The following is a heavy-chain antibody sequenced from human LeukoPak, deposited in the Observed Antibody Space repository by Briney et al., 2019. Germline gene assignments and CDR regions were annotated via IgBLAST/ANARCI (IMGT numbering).Heavy chain of an antibody. V-gene: IGHV3-53*04. CDR2: IYSGGST. Sequence: PGGSLTLSCGASGFTVNSNYMAWVRQAPGKGLEWVALIYSGGSTPYSDSVRGRFTISRHNSDNTLYLQIPSLRPAVTAVNYVARNQRTSGSDYWGQGTLVTVSS. J-gene: IGHJ4*02. CDR1: GFTVNSNY. CDR3: ARNQRTSGSDY. D-gene: IGHD6-19*01.